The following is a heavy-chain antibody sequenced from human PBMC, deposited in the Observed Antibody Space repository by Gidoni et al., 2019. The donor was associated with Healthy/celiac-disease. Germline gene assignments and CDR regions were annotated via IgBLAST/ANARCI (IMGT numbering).Heavy chain of an antibody. CDR1: GFIFGAYA. Sequence: EVQLVESGGGLVQPGRSLRLSCTASGFIFGAYAMSWVSQAPGKGLEWVGFIRSKAYGGTTEYAASVRGRFTISRDDSKSIAYLQMNSLKTEDTAVYFCTRDQNYGSGTFGGDYYYGMDVWGQGSTVTVSS. CDR2: IRSKAYGGTT. D-gene: IGHD3-10*01. J-gene: IGHJ6*02. CDR3: TRDQNYGSGTFGGDYYYGMDV. V-gene: IGHV3-49*04.